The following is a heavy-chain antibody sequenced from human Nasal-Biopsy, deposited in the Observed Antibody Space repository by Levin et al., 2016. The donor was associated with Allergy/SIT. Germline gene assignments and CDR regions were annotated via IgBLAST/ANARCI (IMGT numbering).Heavy chain of an antibody. CDR2: IYYSGST. V-gene: IGHV4-59*11. Sequence: SETLSLTCTVSGGSISDHYWSWIRQPPGKGLEYIGYIYYSGSTKYSPSLKSRVSISLDTSKNQFSLKLSSVTAADTAVYFCARDLGIVVVPGFTGTYYNGIDVWGQGTTVTVSS. CDR3: ARDLGIVVVPGFTGTYYNGIDV. J-gene: IGHJ6*02. CDR1: GGSISDHY. D-gene: IGHD2-2*03.